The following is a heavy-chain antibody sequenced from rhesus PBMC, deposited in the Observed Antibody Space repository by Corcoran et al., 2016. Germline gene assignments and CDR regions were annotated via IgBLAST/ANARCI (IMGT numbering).Heavy chain of an antibody. J-gene: IGHJ4*01. V-gene: IGHV4-80*01. CDR1: GAPMNMNW. Sequence: QIQLQESGPGLVRPSETLSLTCTVSGAPMNMNWWSWIRQSPGKGLEWIGEIDGKIGKTNDNPSLNGRVTISGDASKSQFFLTLTSLTAADPAVYWCARIGFNGYGALAFWGQGVLVTVSS. CDR2: IDGKIGKT. D-gene: IGHD5-30*01. CDR3: ARIGFNGYGALAF.